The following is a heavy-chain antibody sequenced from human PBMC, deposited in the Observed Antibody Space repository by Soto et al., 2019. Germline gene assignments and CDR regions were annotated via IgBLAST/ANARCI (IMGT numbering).Heavy chain of an antibody. CDR1: GFSFYGYS. CDR3: TKARLWGGDGYNSYYYNAMDV. V-gene: IGHV3-9*01. J-gene: IGHJ6*02. D-gene: IGHD3-16*01. Sequence: GGSLRLSRADPGFSFYGYSIYWGRQISREGLELASGISWNSGRIGYADSVKGRFTISRDNAKNSLYLQMNSLRPEDTALYYCTKARLWGGDGYNSYYYNAMDVWGQGTTVTVSS. CDR2: ISWNSGRI.